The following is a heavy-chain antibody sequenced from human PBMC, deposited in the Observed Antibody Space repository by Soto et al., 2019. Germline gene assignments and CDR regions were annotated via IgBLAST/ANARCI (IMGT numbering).Heavy chain of an antibody. V-gene: IGHV3-74*03. J-gene: IGHJ5*02. CDR3: ARAGSSGWTSSFDP. CDR1: GFTFSSYW. D-gene: IGHD3-22*01. Sequence: EVQLVESGGGVVQPGGSLRLSCAASGFTFSSYWMHWVRQAPGKGLVWVSGIYSDGGSVTYADSVRGRFTISRDNAKKKLYVEMNGLRVGERDGYNCARAGSSGWTSSFDPWGQGTLVTV. CDR2: IYSDGGSV.